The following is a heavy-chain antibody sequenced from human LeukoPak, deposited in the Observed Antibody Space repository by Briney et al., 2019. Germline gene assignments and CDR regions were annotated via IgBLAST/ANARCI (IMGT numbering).Heavy chain of an antibody. CDR2: IIPILGIA. D-gene: IGHD3-3*01. Sequence: VASVKVSCKASGGTFSSYAISWVRQAPGQGLEWMGRIIPILGIANYAQKFQGRVTITADKSTSTAYMELSSLRSEDTAVYYCATGAPYDFWSGYLSFLDYWGQGTLVTVSS. J-gene: IGHJ4*02. CDR1: GGTFSSYA. CDR3: ATGAPYDFWSGYLSFLDY. V-gene: IGHV1-69*04.